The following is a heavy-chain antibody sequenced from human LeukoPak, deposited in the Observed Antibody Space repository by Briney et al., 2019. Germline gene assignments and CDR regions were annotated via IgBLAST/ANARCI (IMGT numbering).Heavy chain of an antibody. Sequence: ASVKVSCKASGYTFTGYYMHWVRQAPGQGLEWMGWINPNSGGTNYAQKLQGRVTMTTDTSTSTAYMELRSLRSDATAVYYCARLDSGSYLPLDYWGQGTLVTVSS. V-gene: IGHV1-2*02. J-gene: IGHJ4*02. CDR2: INPNSGGT. CDR3: ARLDSGSYLPLDY. CDR1: GYTFTGYY. D-gene: IGHD1-26*01.